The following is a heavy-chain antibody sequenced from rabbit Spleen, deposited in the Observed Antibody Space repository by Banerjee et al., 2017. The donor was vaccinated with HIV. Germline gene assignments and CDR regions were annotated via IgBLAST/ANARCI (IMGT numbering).Heavy chain of an antibody. J-gene: IGHJ4*01. CDR2: INTVTGKT. CDR3: ARSYTSSSNYFWRVNL. Sequence: EQLEESGGGLVKPEGSLTLTCKASGVSFSDKDVMCWVRQAPGKGLEWIACINTVTGKTVYASWAKGRFTISKSSSTTVTLQMTSLTAADTATYFCARSYTSSSNYFWRVNLWGPGTLVTVS. CDR1: GVSFSDKDV. V-gene: IGHV1S45*01. D-gene: IGHD1-1*01.